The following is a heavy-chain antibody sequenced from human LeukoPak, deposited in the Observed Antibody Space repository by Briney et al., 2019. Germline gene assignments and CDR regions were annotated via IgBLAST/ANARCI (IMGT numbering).Heavy chain of an antibody. CDR1: GGSISSYY. Sequence: SETLSLTCAVSGGSISSYYWSWIRQPPGKGLEWIGYIYYSGSTNYNPSLKSRVTISVDTSKNQFSLKLSSVTAADTAVYYCARRGSNWGYYFDYWGQGTLVTVSS. CDR2: IYYSGST. D-gene: IGHD7-27*01. J-gene: IGHJ4*02. CDR3: ARRGSNWGYYFDY. V-gene: IGHV4-59*08.